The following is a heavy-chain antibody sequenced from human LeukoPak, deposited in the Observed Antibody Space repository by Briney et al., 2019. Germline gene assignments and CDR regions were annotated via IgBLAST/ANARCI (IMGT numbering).Heavy chain of an antibody. CDR3: ARGVADYYDSSGYGTDY. J-gene: IGHJ4*02. CDR2: ISSSSSTI. Sequence: PGGSLRLSCAASGFTFSSYSMNWVRQAPGKGLEWVSSISSSSSTIYYADSVKGRFTISRDDAKNSLYLQMNSLRAEDTAVYYCARGVADYYDSSGYGTDYWGQGTLVTVSS. D-gene: IGHD3-22*01. CDR1: GFTFSSYS. V-gene: IGHV3-48*04.